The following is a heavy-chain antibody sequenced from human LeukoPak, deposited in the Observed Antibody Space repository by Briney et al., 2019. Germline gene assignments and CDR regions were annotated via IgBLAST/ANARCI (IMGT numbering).Heavy chain of an antibody. Sequence: SQTLSLTCTVSGGSISSGGYYWSWIRQHPGKGLEWIGYIYYSGSTYYNPSLKSRVTISVDRSKNQFSLKLSSVTAADTAVYYCARDQGVGATGWFDPWGQGTLVTVSS. CDR3: ARDQGVGATGWFDP. V-gene: IGHV4-31*03. CDR1: GGSISSGGYY. CDR2: IYYSGST. D-gene: IGHD1-26*01. J-gene: IGHJ5*02.